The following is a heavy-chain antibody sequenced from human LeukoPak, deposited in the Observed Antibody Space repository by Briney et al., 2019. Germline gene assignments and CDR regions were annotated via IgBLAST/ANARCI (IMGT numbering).Heavy chain of an antibody. Sequence: PGGSLRLSCAASGFTFSSNLAMGWVRQAPGNGLEWVSVISDSGGITYYADSVKGRFTISRDSSRNTLYLQMNSLRVDDTAVYYCAKDARRYSGWYFFDHWGQGTLVTVSS. CDR3: AKDARRYSGWYFFDH. CDR2: ISDSGGIT. CDR1: GFTFSSNLA. V-gene: IGHV3-23*01. D-gene: IGHD6-19*01. J-gene: IGHJ4*02.